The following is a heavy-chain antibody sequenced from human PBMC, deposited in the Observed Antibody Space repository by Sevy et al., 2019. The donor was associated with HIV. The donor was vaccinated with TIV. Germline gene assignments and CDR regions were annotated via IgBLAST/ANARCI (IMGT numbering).Heavy chain of an antibody. V-gene: IGHV3-74*01. CDR2: IYVDGRTA. CDR3: GRVPVAAAGTGIDY. Sequence: GGSLRLSCAASGFTFSSYWMHWVRQAPGKGLVWLSHIYVDGRTASYADSVKGRFAISRDNAKNTLYLQMNSLRDEDTAVYYCGRVPVAAAGTGIDYWGQGTLVTVSS. J-gene: IGHJ4*02. CDR1: GFTFSSYW. D-gene: IGHD6-13*01.